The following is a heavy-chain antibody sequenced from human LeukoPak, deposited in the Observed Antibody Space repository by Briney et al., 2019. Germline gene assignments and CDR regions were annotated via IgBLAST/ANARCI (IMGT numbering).Heavy chain of an antibody. Sequence: GGSLRLSCAASGFTFSSYGMTWVRQAPGKGLEWVSTISGSGDTTYYADSVKGRFTISRDNSKNTLYLQMNSLRAEDTAVYYCARNSSWYYFDYWGQGTLVTVSS. CDR2: ISGSGDTT. J-gene: IGHJ4*02. CDR1: GFTFSSYG. V-gene: IGHV3-23*01. CDR3: ARNSSWYYFDY. D-gene: IGHD6-13*01.